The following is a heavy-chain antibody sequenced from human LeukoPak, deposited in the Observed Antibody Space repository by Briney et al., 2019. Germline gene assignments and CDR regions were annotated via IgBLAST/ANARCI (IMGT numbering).Heavy chain of an antibody. CDR1: GFTFSSCA. CDR3: AKVRSRIAAAGTSVYYFDY. CDR2: ISGSGGST. D-gene: IGHD6-13*01. V-gene: IGHV3-23*01. J-gene: IGHJ4*02. Sequence: GGSLRLSCAASGFTFSSCAMSWGRQAPGKGLEWVSAISGSGGSTYYADSVKGRFTISRDDSKNTLYLQMNSLRAEDTAVYYCAKVRSRIAAAGTSVYYFDYWGQGTLVTVSS.